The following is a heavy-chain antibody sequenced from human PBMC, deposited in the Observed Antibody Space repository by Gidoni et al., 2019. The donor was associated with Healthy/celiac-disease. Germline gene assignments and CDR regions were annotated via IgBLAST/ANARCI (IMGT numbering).Heavy chain of an antibody. Sequence: EVQLVESGGGLVQPGGSLRRSCAASGFTFSSYEMNWVRQAPGKGLEWVSYISSSGSTIYYADSVKGRFTISRDNAKNSLYLQMNSLRAEDTAVYYCARAGQYSSSLDYWGQGTLVTVSS. CDR3: ARAGQYSSSLDY. J-gene: IGHJ4*02. D-gene: IGHD6-6*01. V-gene: IGHV3-48*03. CDR1: GFTFSSYE. CDR2: ISSSGSTI.